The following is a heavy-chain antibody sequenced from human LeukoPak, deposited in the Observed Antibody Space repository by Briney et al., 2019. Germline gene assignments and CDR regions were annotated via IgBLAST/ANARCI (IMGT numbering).Heavy chain of an antibody. CDR3: ARDQYDTWSRRGNFDS. CDR1: GFTFSSYW. Sequence: GGSLRLSCAASGFTFSSYWMNWARQAPGKGLEWVASINHNGNVNYYVDSVKGRFTISRDNTKNSLYLQMNSLRVEDTAVFYCARDQYDTWSRRGNFDSWGQGTLVIVSS. CDR2: INHNGNVN. V-gene: IGHV3-7*03. J-gene: IGHJ4*02. D-gene: IGHD3-3*01.